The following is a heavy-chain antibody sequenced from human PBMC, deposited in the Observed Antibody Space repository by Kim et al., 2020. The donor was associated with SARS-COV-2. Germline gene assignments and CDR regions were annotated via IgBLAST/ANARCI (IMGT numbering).Heavy chain of an antibody. CDR3: ARGALRYFDWYISGFDY. CDR1: GGSFSGYY. V-gene: IGHV4-34*01. J-gene: IGHJ4*02. CDR2: INHSGST. Sequence: SETLSLTCAVYGGSFSGYYWSWIRQPPGKGLERIGEINHSGSTNYNPPLKSRVTISVDTSKNQFSLKLSSVTAADTAVYYCARGALRYFDWYISGFDYWGQGTLVTVSS. D-gene: IGHD3-9*01.